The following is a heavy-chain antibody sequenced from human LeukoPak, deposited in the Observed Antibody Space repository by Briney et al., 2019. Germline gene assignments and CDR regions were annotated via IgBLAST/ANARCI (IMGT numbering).Heavy chain of an antibody. Sequence: ASVKVSCKASGYTFTSYGISWVRQAPGQGLEWMGWISAYNGNTNYAQKLQGRVTMTTDTSTSTAYMELRSLRSDDTAVYYCAREGYGDNVGNWFYPWGQGTLVTVSS. D-gene: IGHD4-17*01. CDR1: GYTFTSYG. CDR3: AREGYGDNVGNWFYP. CDR2: ISAYNGNT. J-gene: IGHJ5*02. V-gene: IGHV1-18*01.